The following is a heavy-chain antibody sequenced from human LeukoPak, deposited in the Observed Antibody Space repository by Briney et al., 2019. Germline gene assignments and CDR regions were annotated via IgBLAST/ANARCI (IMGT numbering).Heavy chain of an antibody. CDR1: GFTFNNAW. CDR2: ISNTGSTI. Sequence: GGSLRLSCAASGFTFNNAWMTWIRQAPGKGLEWVSSISNTGSTIYYADSAKGRFTISRDNAKNSLYLQMNSLRAEDTAVYYCARLVGTWFPFDYWGQGTLVTVSS. V-gene: IGHV3-11*01. D-gene: IGHD6-13*01. CDR3: ARLVGTWFPFDY. J-gene: IGHJ4*02.